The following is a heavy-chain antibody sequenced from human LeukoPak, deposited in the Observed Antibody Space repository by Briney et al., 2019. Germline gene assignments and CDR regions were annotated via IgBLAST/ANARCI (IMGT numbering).Heavy chain of an antibody. CDR2: TRNKANSYTT. CDR3: VRDFDY. V-gene: IGHV3-72*01. J-gene: IGHJ4*02. Sequence: GGSLRLSCAASGFTFSDHYMDWVRQAPGKGLEWVSRTRNKANSYTTEYAASVKGRFTISRDDSKNSLYLQMNSLKTEDTAVYYCVRDFDYWGQGTLVTVSS. CDR1: GFTFSDHY.